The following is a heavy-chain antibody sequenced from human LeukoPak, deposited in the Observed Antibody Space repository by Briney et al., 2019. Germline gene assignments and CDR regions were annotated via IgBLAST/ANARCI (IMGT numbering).Heavy chain of an antibody. D-gene: IGHD1-1*01. J-gene: IGHJ4*02. CDR1: GFTFSDYY. V-gene: IGHV3-11*06. Sequence: PGGSLRLSCAASGFTFSDYYMSWIRPAPGKGLGWVSYISSSSSYTKYADSVKGRFTISRDNAKNSLYLQVNSLRAEDTAVYYCARGTGTTAYFDYWGQGTLVTVSS. CDR2: ISSSSSYT. CDR3: ARGTGTTAYFDY.